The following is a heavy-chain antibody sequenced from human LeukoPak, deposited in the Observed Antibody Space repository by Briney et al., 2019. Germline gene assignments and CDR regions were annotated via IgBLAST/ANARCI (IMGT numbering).Heavy chain of an antibody. CDR1: GVSISRSSYY. V-gene: IGHV4-61*02. CDR2: MYYSGST. CDR3: ARDLYIYDSVPYYEKPLYNWFDP. J-gene: IGHJ5*02. D-gene: IGHD3-22*01. Sequence: SQTLSPTCTVSGVSISRSSYYWSWIRQPAGKGLEWIGRMYYSGSTNYNSSLKSRVTMSVDTSKNQFSLKLSSVSAADTAVYYCARDLYIYDSVPYYEKPLYNWFDPWGQGTLVTVSS.